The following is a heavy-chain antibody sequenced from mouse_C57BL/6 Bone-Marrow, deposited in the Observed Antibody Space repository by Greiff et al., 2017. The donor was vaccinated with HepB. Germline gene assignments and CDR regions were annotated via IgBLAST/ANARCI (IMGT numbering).Heavy chain of an antibody. D-gene: IGHD2-1*01. V-gene: IGHV1-72*01. J-gene: IGHJ4*01. Sequence: QVQLQQPGAELVKPGASVKLSCKASGYTFTSYWMHWVKQRPGRGLEWIGRIDPNSGGTKYNEKFKSKATLTVDKPSSTAYMQLSSLTSEDTAVYYCARSYGKSFYYAMDYWGQGTSVTVSS. CDR3: ARSYGKSFYYAMDY. CDR2: IDPNSGGT. CDR1: GYTFTSYW.